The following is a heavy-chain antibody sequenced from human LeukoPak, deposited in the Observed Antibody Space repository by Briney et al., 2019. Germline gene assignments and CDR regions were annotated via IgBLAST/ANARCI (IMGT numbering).Heavy chain of an antibody. V-gene: IGHV3-53*01. CDR1: GFSFSNYG. CDR2: IYSGGST. Sequence: QPGGSLSLSCAASGFSFSNYGMHWVRQAPGKGLEWVSVIYSGGSTYYADSVKGRFTISRDNSKNTLYLQMNSLRAEDTAVYYCARDNIWFGELWGQGTLVTVSS. J-gene: IGHJ4*02. CDR3: ARDNIWFGEL. D-gene: IGHD3-10*01.